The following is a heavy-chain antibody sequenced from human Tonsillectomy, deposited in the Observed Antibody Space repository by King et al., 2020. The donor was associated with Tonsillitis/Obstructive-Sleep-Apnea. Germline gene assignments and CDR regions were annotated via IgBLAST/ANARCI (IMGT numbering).Heavy chain of an antibody. Sequence: MQLQESSPGLVKPSETLSLTCSVSGGSVRSVHYFWNWIRQPPGKGLEWLGYVYDSGRTDYNPSLKSRLTLSMDVSKNLFSLKMTSMTAADTAIYYCARARRRDGYNGIDVWGQGTLVTVSS. D-gene: IGHD5-24*01. CDR1: GGSVRSVHYF. V-gene: IGHV4-61*03. J-gene: IGHJ4*02. CDR3: ARARRRDGYNGIDV. CDR2: VYDSGRT.